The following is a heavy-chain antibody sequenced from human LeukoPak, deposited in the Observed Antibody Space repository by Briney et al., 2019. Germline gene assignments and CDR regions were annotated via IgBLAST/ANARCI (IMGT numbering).Heavy chain of an antibody. V-gene: IGHV3-30*04. CDR2: IAYDESNK. D-gene: IGHD6-13*01. CDR3: AKDRYSSSWYYFDY. J-gene: IGHJ4*02. Sequence: PGRSLRLSCAASGFTFSSYAMHWVRQAPGKGLEWVAVIAYDESNKYCADSVKGRFTISRDKSKNTLYLQMNSLRAEDTAVYYCAKDRYSSSWYYFDYWGQGTLVTVSS. CDR1: GFTFSSYA.